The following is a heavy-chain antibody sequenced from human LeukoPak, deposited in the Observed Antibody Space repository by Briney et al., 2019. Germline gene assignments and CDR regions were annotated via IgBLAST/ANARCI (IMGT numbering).Heavy chain of an antibody. J-gene: IGHJ4*02. CDR2: IYPGDSDT. D-gene: IGHD6-13*01. Sequence: PGESLKISCQGSGYSFTNYWIGWVRQLPGKGLEWMGVIYPGDSDTRYSPSFQGQVTISADKSISTAYLQWSSLKASDTAMYYCARRLGSSSWSFDYWGQGTLVTVSS. CDR1: GYSFTNYW. CDR3: ARRLGSSSWSFDY. V-gene: IGHV5-51*01.